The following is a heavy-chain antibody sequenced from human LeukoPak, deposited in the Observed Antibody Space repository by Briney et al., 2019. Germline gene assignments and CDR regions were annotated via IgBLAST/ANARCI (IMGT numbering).Heavy chain of an antibody. Sequence: PGGSLRLSCAASGFTFSSYAMSWVRQAPGKGLEWVSAISGSGGSTYYADSVKGRFTISGDNSKNTLYLQMNSLRAEDTAVYYCAKDREDTMIVVVTEDAFDIWGQGTMVTVSS. V-gene: IGHV3-23*01. J-gene: IGHJ3*02. CDR2: ISGSGGST. CDR1: GFTFSSYA. D-gene: IGHD3-22*01. CDR3: AKDREDTMIVVVTEDAFDI.